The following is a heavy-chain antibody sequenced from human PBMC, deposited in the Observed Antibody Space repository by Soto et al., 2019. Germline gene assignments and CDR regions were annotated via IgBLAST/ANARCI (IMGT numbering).Heavy chain of an antibody. D-gene: IGHD3-10*01. Sequence: QVQLVQSGAEVKEPGASVKVSCKASGYIFTSYGISWVRQAPGEGLEWMGWISNYNGITNYAQKVQGRVTMTTDRSTSTAYMELRSLRSDDTAVYYCAESMGGSGTYVSWGQGTLVTVSS. J-gene: IGHJ4*02. V-gene: IGHV1-18*01. CDR3: AESMGGSGTYVS. CDR1: GYIFTSYG. CDR2: ISNYNGIT.